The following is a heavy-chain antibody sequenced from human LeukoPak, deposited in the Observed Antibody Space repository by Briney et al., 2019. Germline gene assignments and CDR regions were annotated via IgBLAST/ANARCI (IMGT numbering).Heavy chain of an antibody. CDR1: GFTFSSYS. Sequence: GGSLRLSCAASGFTFSSYSMNWVRQAPGKGLEWVSYISSSSSTIYYADSVKGRFTISRDNSKNTLYLQMNSLRAEDTAVYYCARDRITMVRGVKWYYFDYWGQGTLVTVSS. J-gene: IGHJ4*02. V-gene: IGHV3-48*01. CDR2: ISSSSSTI. CDR3: ARDRITMVRGVKWYYFDY. D-gene: IGHD3-10*01.